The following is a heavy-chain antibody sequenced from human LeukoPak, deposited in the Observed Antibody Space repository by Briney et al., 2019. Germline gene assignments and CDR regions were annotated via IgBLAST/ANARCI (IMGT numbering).Heavy chain of an antibody. V-gene: IGHV3-11*01. J-gene: IGHJ4*02. Sequence: PGGSLRLSCAASGFTFSDYYMSWIRQAPGKGLEWVSYISSSGSTINYADSVKGRFTISRDNAKNSLYLQMNSLRAEDTAVYYCAREQYYDFWSGYYEGRRYFDYWGQGTLVTVSS. CDR3: AREQYYDFWSGYYEGRRYFDY. CDR1: GFTFSDYY. D-gene: IGHD3-3*01. CDR2: ISSSGSTI.